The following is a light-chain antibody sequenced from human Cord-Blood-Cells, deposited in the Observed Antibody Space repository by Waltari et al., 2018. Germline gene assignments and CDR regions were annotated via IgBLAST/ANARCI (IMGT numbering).Light chain of an antibody. V-gene: IGLV2-23*01. CDR2: DGS. Sequence: QSALTQPASVSGSPGQSITISCTGTSSDVGCYNLVSWHQQHPGKAPKLMIYDGSKRPSGVSNRFSGSKSGNTASLTISGLQAEDEADYYCCSYAGSSTWVFGGGTKLTVL. CDR3: CSYAGSSTWV. J-gene: IGLJ3*02. CDR1: SSDVGCYNL.